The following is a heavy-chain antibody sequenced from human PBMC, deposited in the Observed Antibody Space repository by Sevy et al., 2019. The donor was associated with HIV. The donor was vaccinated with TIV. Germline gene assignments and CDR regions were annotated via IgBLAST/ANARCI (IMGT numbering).Heavy chain of an antibody. CDR2: MNPDSGRR. CDR3: ARADLDSSTFFYYYGMDV. J-gene: IGHJ6*02. V-gene: IGHV1-8*02. Sequence: ASVKVSCKASGYTFSGYDINWVRQATGQGLEWMGWMNPDSGRRGYAPKFRGRVTMTRNTSIDTAYMELRRLRSEDSAVYYCARADLDSSTFFYYYGMDVWGQGTTVTVSS. D-gene: IGHD6-13*01. CDR1: GYTFSGYD.